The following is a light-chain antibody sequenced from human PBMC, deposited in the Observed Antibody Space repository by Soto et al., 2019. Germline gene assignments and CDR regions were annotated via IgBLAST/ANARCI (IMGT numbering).Light chain of an antibody. V-gene: IGKV1-33*01. CDR2: GAS. CDR3: QQYDSVLRAT. CDR1: QNIRTY. J-gene: IGKJ4*01. Sequence: DIQLTQSPSSLSASVGDRVNITCRASQNIRTYLNWYQHKPGKAPKVLIYGASYLETGVPSRFSGSGSGTHFTFTISRLQPEDIATYYCQQYDSVLRATFGGGTKVEIK.